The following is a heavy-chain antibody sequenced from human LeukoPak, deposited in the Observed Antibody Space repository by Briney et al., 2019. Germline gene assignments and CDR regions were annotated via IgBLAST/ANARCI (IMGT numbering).Heavy chain of an antibody. J-gene: IGHJ5*02. V-gene: IGHV4-59*01. CDR2: IYYSGST. Sequence: PSETLSLTCTVSGGSISSYYWSWIRQPPGKGREWIGYIYYSGSTNYNPSLKSRVTISVDTSKNQFSLKLSSVTAADTAVYYCARAGYNGGGDNWFDPWGQGTLVTVSS. CDR3: ARAGYNGGGDNWFDP. D-gene: IGHD5-24*01. CDR1: GGSISSYY.